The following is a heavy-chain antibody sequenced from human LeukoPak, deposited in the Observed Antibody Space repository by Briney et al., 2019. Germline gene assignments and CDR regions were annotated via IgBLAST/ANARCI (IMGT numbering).Heavy chain of an antibody. Sequence: GGSLRLSCTASGFTFSKDHMNWGRQAPGKGLEWVSSISSSSVYIHYADSVKGRSTISRDNGKNSLYLQMRSLTADDTALFYCARDALRDGAFDIWGQGTMVTVSS. V-gene: IGHV3-21*04. CDR3: ARDALRDGAFDI. CDR2: ISSSSVYI. J-gene: IGHJ3*02. CDR1: GFTFSKDH.